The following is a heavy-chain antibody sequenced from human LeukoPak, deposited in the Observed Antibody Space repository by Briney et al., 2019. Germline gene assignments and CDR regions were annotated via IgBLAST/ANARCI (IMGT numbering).Heavy chain of an antibody. Sequence: SETLSLTCTVSGGSISSYYWSWIRQPPGKGLEWIGEINHSGSTNYNPSLKSRVTISVDTSKNQFSLKLSSVTAADTAVYYCASIAVDYWGQGTLVTVSS. CDR3: ASIAVDY. CDR2: INHSGST. J-gene: IGHJ4*02. V-gene: IGHV4-34*01. CDR1: GGSISSYY. D-gene: IGHD6-13*01.